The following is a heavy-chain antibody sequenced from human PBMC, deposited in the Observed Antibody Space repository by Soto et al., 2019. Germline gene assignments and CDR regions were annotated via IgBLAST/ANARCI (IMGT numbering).Heavy chain of an antibody. CDR3: VRVMDFWGGFGRGNHYAMDV. D-gene: IGHD3-3*01. CDR2: INAGNGNT. CDR1: GYTFTSYG. J-gene: IGHJ6*02. V-gene: IGHV1-3*01. Sequence: ASVKVSCKASGYTFTSYGMHWVRQAPGQRLEWMGWINAGNGNTKYSQKFQGRVTITRDTSASTAYMELSSLRSEDTAVYYCVRVMDFWGGFGRGNHYAMDVWGQGTTVTVSS.